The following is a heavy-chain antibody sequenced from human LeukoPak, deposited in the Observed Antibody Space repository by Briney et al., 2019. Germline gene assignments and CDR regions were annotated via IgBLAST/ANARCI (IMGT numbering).Heavy chain of an antibody. J-gene: IGHJ4*02. V-gene: IGHV1-18*01. CDR1: GYTFTSYG. Sequence: ASVKVSCTASGYTFTSYGISWVRQAPGQGLEWMGWISAYNGDTNFSQNLQGRVTMTTDTSTSTAYMELRSLTSDDTAVYYCARGRLHQDNDYWGQGTLVTVSS. D-gene: IGHD1-1*01. CDR3: ARGRLHQDNDY. CDR2: ISAYNGDT.